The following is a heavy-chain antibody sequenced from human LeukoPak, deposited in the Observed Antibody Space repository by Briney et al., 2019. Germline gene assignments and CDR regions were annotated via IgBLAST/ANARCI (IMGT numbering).Heavy chain of an antibody. CDR3: AREWGDYGSGSYPEADYYYGMDV. CDR1: GYTFTGYY. D-gene: IGHD3-10*01. J-gene: IGHJ6*02. Sequence: ASVKVSCKASGYTFTGYYMHWVRQAPGQGLEWMGWINPNSGGTNYAQKFQGRVTMTRDTSISTAYMELSRLRSDDTAVYYCAREWGDYGSGSYPEADYYYGMDVWGQGTTVTVSS. V-gene: IGHV1-2*02. CDR2: INPNSGGT.